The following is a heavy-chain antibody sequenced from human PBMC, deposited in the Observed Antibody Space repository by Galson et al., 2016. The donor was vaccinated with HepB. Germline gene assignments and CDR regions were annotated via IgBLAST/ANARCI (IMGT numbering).Heavy chain of an antibody. D-gene: IGHD5-18*01. Sequence: SETLSLTCIVSGGSISSYYWTWIRQPPGKGLEWIGYISYSRRNNYNPSLKSRVTISVDTSKNQLSLKLSSVTAADTAVYYCARWGYSLFDYWGRGSLVTVSS. J-gene: IGHJ4*02. CDR3: ARWGYSLFDY. V-gene: IGHV4-59*08. CDR2: ISYSRRN. CDR1: GGSISSYY.